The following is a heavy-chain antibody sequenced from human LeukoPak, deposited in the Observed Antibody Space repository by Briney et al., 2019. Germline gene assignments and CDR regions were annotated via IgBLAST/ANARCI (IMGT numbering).Heavy chain of an antibody. V-gene: IGHV3-23*01. Sequence: PGGPLRLSCAASGFTFSSYAMSWVRQAPGKGLEWVSAISGSGGSTYYADSVKGRFTISRDNSKNTLYLQMNSLRAEDTAVYYCALGGGGIVVVPAAIAFGYWGQGTLVTVSP. J-gene: IGHJ4*02. CDR2: ISGSGGST. D-gene: IGHD2-2*02. CDR3: ALGGGGIVVVPAAIAFGY. CDR1: GFTFSSYA.